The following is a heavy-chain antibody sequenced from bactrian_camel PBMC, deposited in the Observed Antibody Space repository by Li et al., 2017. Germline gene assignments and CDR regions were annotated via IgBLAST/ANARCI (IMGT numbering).Heavy chain of an antibody. J-gene: IGHJ4*01. CDR1: GFTFPDYA. D-gene: IGHD1*01. V-gene: IGHV3S40*01. Sequence: DVQLVESGGGSVQAGGSLRLSCAASGFTFPDYAMGWIRQAPGKGLEWVSAIESGGGSTDYADSVKGRFTISRDNAKNTVYLQMDSLKPEDTAMYNCAADRCYPGWSRSGDDFPYWGRGTQVTVS. CDR3: AADRCYPGWSRSGDDFPY. CDR2: IESGGGST.